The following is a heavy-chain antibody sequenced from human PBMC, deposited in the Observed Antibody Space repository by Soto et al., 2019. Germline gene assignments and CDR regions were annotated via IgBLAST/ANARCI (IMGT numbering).Heavy chain of an antibody. D-gene: IGHD2-8*02. Sequence: EVQLVESGGGLVQPGRSLRLSCAASGFTFHDYAMHWVRQTPGKGLEWVSGVSWNSDSIGYADSVKGRFTISRDNAKNSLYLQINSLTAEDTAFYYCAKDKYHFTVTYGTFDYWGQGTLITVSS. CDR3: AKDKYHFTVTYGTFDY. J-gene: IGHJ4*02. V-gene: IGHV3-9*01. CDR2: VSWNSDSI. CDR1: GFTFHDYA.